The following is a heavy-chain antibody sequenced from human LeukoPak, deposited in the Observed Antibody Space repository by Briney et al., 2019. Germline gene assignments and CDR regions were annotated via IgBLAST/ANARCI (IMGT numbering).Heavy chain of an antibody. J-gene: IGHJ4*02. CDR3: ARDHNWAFDS. D-gene: IGHD1-20*01. Sequence: GGSLRLSCAASGFTFSDYSMNWVRRAPGRGLEWISYIGLASGFVSYADSVKGRFSISSDTARNSVYLQMSSLRAEDTAVYYCARDHNWAFDSWGQGILVTVFS. CDR1: GFTFSDYS. V-gene: IGHV3-21*05. CDR2: IGLASGFV.